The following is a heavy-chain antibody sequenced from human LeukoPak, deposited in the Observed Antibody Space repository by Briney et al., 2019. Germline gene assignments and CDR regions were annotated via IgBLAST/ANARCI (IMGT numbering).Heavy chain of an antibody. D-gene: IGHD5-24*01. Sequence: ASVKVSCKASGYTFTGYYMHWVRHPPGQGHGRKGWINTNSGGTNYAQKFQGRVTMTRDTSISTDYMELSRLRSDDTAVYYCARGWAENYYYSMDVWGKGNTVTISS. V-gene: IGHV1-2*02. J-gene: IGHJ6*03. CDR1: GYTFTGYY. CDR3: ARGWAENYYYSMDV. CDR2: INTNSGGT.